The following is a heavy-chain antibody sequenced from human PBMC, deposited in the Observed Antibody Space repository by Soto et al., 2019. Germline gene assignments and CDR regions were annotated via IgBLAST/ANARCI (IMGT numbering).Heavy chain of an antibody. J-gene: IGHJ6*02. Sequence: PSETLSLTCTISGGSISNYYWTWIRQTPGKGLEWIGYVYYSGNTNYNPSLKSRVSISVDTSKNQFSLKLSSVTAADTAVYYCARRTPYSSSWDYGMDVWGQGTTVTVSS. V-gene: IGHV4-59*12. D-gene: IGHD6-13*01. CDR3: ARRTPYSSSWDYGMDV. CDR2: VYYSGNT. CDR1: GGSISNYY.